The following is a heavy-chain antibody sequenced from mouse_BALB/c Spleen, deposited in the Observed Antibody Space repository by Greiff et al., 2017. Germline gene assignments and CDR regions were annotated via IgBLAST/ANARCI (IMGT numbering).Heavy chain of an antibody. J-gene: IGHJ4*01. CDR1: GDSITSGY. CDR3: ARYRTGTYAMDY. V-gene: IGHV3-8*02. CDR2: ISYSGST. D-gene: IGHD4-1*01. Sequence: EVKLMESGPSLVKPSQTLSLTCSVTGDSITSGYWNWIRKFPGNKLEYMGYISYSGSTYYNPSLKSRISITRDTSKNQYYLQLNSVTTEDTATYYCARYRTGTYAMDYWGQGTSVTVSS.